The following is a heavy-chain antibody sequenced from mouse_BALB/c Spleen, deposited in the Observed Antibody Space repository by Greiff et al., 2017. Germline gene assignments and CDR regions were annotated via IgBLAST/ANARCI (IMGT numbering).Heavy chain of an antibody. CDR2: IRNKANGYTT. CDR1: GFTFTDYY. V-gene: IGHV7-3*02. Sequence: EVKLMESGGGLVQPGGSLRLSCATSGFTFTDYYMSWVRQPPGKALEWLGFIRNKANGYTTEYSASVKGRFTISRDNSQSILYLQMNTLRAEDSATYYCARDRGDYGIDYWGQGTTLTVSS. CDR3: ARDRGDYGIDY. D-gene: IGHD2-4*01. J-gene: IGHJ2*01.